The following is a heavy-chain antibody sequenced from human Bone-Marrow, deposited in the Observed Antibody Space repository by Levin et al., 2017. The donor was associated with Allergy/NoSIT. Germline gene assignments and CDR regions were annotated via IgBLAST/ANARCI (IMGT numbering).Heavy chain of an antibody. CDR1: GDSITNIHYH. V-gene: IGHV4-30-4*01. Sequence: LRLSCTVSGDSITNIHYHWSWIRQPPGKGLEWIGYVYYTGDTDYNPALKSRLSISVDTSKNQFSLELTSVTAADTAVYYCVREGFSTASNGYFQDWGQGTLVTVSS. D-gene: IGHD1-1*01. J-gene: IGHJ1*01. CDR3: VREGFSTASNGYFQD. CDR2: VYYTGDT.